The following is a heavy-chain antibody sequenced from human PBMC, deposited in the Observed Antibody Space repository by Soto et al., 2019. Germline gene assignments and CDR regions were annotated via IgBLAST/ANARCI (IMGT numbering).Heavy chain of an antibody. CDR2: ISYDGSNK. V-gene: IGHV3-30*18. J-gene: IGHJ4*02. CDR1: GFTFSSYG. D-gene: IGHD5-12*01. Sequence: PGGSLRLSCAASGFTFSSYGMHWVRQAPGKGLEWVAVISYDGSNKYYADSVKGRFTISRDNSKNTLYLQMNSLRAEDTAVYYCAKDPDSGYGYDGDYWGQGTLVTVSS. CDR3: AKDPDSGYGYDGDY.